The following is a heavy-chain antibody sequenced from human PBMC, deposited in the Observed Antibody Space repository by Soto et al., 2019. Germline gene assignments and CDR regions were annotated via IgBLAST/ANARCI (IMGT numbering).Heavy chain of an antibody. Sequence: SETLSLTCTVSGGSISSSSYYWGWIGQPPGKGLEWSGTIYYSGSTYYNPSLKSRVTISVDTSKNQFSLKLSSVTAADTAVYYCARHQQVYSSSWWGLDYWGQGTLVTVSS. D-gene: IGHD6-13*01. CDR1: GGSISSSSYY. CDR2: IYYSGST. CDR3: ARHQQVYSSSWWGLDY. J-gene: IGHJ4*02. V-gene: IGHV4-39*01.